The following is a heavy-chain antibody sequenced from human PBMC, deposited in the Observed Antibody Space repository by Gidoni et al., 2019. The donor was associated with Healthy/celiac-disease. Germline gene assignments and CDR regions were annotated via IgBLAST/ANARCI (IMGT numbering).Heavy chain of an antibody. V-gene: IGHV3-74*01. D-gene: IGHD5-18*01. CDR3: ARANGYSYGRHFDY. CDR2: INSDGSST. CDR1: GFSSSSYW. Sequence: EVQLVESGGGLVQPGGFLRPSCAASGFSSSSYWMHWVRHAPGKGLVWVSRINSDGSSTSYADSVKGRFTISRDNAKNTLYLQMNSLRAEDTAVYYCARANGYSYGRHFDYWGQGTLVTVSS. J-gene: IGHJ4*02.